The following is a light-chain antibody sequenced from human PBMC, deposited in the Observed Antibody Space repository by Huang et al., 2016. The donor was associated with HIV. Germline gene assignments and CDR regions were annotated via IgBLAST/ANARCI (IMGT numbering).Light chain of an antibody. V-gene: IGKV1-6*01. Sequence: AIQMTQSPSSLSASVGDRVTITCRASQGIRNDLGWYQQKPGKAPKLLVYDASSLQSGVPSRFSGSGSGTDFTLTISSLQPEDFATYYCLQDYNYPLTFGPGTKVDIK. CDR2: DAS. J-gene: IGKJ3*01. CDR3: LQDYNYPLT. CDR1: QGIRND.